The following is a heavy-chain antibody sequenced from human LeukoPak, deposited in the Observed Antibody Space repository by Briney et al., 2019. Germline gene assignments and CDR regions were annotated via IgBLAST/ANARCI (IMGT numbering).Heavy chain of an antibody. CDR1: GFTFSSYG. CDR2: IWYDGNTK. J-gene: IGHJ6*03. CDR3: AKGRTYGSGSFYMDV. D-gene: IGHD3-10*01. Sequence: GRSLRLSCGASGFTFSSYGMHWVRQAPGKGLEWVAVIWYDGNTKFYGDFVKGRFTISRDNSKNTVYLQMDSLRAEDTAVYYCAKGRTYGSGSFYMDVWGVGTTVTVSS. V-gene: IGHV3-33*06.